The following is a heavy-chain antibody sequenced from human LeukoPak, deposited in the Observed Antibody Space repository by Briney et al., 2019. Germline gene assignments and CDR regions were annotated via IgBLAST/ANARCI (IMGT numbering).Heavy chain of an antibody. CDR2: ISSSSSTI. J-gene: IGHJ4*02. CDR1: GFTFSSYS. D-gene: IGHD2-2*01. CDR3: ARDLSSSTSCPDY. Sequence: GGSLRLSCAASGFTFSSYSMNWVRQAPGKGLEWVSYISSSSSTIYYADSVKGRFTISRDNSKNTLYLQMNSPRAEDTAVYYCARDLSSSTSCPDYWGQGTLVTVSS. V-gene: IGHV3-48*01.